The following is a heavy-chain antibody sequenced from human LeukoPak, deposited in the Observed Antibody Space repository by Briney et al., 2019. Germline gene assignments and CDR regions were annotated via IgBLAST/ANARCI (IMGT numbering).Heavy chain of an antibody. CDR1: GFTFSSYE. V-gene: IGHV3-23*01. D-gene: IGHD5-18*01. J-gene: IGHJ4*02. Sequence: PGGSLRLSCAASGFTFSSYEMNWVRQAPGKGLEWVSAISGSGGSTYYADSVKGRFTISRDNSKNTLYLQMNSLRAEDTAVYYCAKEGFSYGYFPYYFDYWGQGTLVTVSS. CDR2: ISGSGGST. CDR3: AKEGFSYGYFPYYFDY.